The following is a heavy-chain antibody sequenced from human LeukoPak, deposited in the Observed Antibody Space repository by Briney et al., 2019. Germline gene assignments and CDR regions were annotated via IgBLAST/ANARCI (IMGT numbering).Heavy chain of an antibody. V-gene: IGHV3-33*01. Sequence: GGSLTLSCAASGFSFGIYGMRWVRQAPGKGLEWVAFIWTNGRDEYYADSVKGRFTVSRDNSNNVLYLHMNSVRAEDTAVYYCARDRNNYYFDHCGQGTQVIVSS. CDR2: IWTNGRDE. D-gene: IGHD1-20*01. CDR1: GFSFGIYG. CDR3: ARDRNNYYFDH. J-gene: IGHJ4*02.